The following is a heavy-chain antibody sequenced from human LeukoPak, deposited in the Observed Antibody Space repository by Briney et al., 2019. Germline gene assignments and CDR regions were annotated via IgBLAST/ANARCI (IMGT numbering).Heavy chain of an antibody. Sequence: GGSLRLSCAASGFTFSSYGMHWVRQAPGKGLEWVAVISYDGSNKYYADSVKGRFTISRDNSKNTLYLQMNSLRAEDTAVYYCAKTLQRINYYYGMDVWGQGTTVTVSS. CDR1: GFTFSSYG. CDR3: AKTLQRINYYYGMDV. CDR2: ISYDGSNK. J-gene: IGHJ6*02. D-gene: IGHD3-16*01. V-gene: IGHV3-30*18.